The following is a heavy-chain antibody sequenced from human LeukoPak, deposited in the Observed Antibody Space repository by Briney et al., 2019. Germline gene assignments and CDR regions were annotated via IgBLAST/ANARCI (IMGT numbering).Heavy chain of an antibody. CDR3: ARDLGALSNSWYYLSYY. J-gene: IGHJ4*02. CDR2: INCYNGNT. D-gene: IGHD6-13*01. V-gene: IGHV1-18*04. Sequence: ASVKASCKTSGYNFNNNGISWVRQAPGQGLEWMGWINCYNGNTKYSQKIQGRVTMTKDTSTSTVYMELRSLRSDDTAVYYCARDLGALSNSWYYLSYYWGQGTLVTVSS. CDR1: GYNFNNNG.